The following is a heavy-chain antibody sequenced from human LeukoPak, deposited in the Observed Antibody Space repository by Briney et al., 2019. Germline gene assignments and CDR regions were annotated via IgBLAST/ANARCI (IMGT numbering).Heavy chain of an antibody. CDR3: ARSPESYYYVSSGYYNKRYFDY. J-gene: IGHJ4*02. D-gene: IGHD3-22*01. CDR2: IIPILGIA. Sequence: ASVKVSCKASGGTFSSYAISWVRQAPGQGLEWMGRIIPILGIANYAQKFQGRVTITADKSTSTAYMELSSLRSEDTAVYYCARSPESYYYVSSGYYNKRYFDYWGQGTLVTVPS. CDR1: GGTFSSYA. V-gene: IGHV1-69*04.